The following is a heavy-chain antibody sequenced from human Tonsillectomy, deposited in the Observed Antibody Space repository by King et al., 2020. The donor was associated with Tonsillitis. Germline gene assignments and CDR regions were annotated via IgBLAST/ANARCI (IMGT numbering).Heavy chain of an antibody. CDR1: GFTFSSYA. J-gene: IGHJ4*02. CDR3: ASGRGSSAYTPLDY. CDR2: ISHDGSNK. D-gene: IGHD3-22*01. V-gene: IGHV3-30-3*01. Sequence: QVQLVESGGGVVQPGRSLRLSCAASGFTFSSYAMHWVRQAPGKGLEWVAVISHDGSNKYSADSVKGRFTISRDNSKNTLYLQMNNLRAEDTAVYYCASGRGSSAYTPLDYWGQGTLVTVSS.